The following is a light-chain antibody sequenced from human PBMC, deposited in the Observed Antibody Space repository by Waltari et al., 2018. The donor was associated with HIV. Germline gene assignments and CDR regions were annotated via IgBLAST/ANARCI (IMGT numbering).Light chain of an antibody. CDR1: ALAQRY. V-gene: IGLV3-27*01. Sequence: SYELTQPSSVSVSPGQTARITCSGDALAQRYVRWFQQKPGQAPVLVIYKDIERPSGIPERFSGSSSGNTVTLTSSGAQVEDEADYYCFSAADNNLGVFGGGTKVTVL. CDR2: KDI. CDR3: FSAADNNLGV. J-gene: IGLJ3*02.